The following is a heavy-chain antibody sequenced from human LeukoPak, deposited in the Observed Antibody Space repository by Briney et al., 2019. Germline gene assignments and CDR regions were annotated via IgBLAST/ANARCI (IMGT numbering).Heavy chain of an antibody. Sequence: GGSLRLSCAASGFTFSSYGMHWVRQAPGKGLEGVAFIRYDGSNKYYADSVKGRFTISRDNSKNTLYLQMNSLRAEDTAVYYCAKESPYTPYYFDYWGQGTLVTVSS. CDR2: IRYDGSNK. CDR1: GFTFSSYG. V-gene: IGHV3-30*02. CDR3: AKESPYTPYYFDY. J-gene: IGHJ4*02.